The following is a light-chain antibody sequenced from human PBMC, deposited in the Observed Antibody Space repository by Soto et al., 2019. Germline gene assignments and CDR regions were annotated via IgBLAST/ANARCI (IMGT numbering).Light chain of an antibody. J-gene: IGLJ3*02. Sequence: QSVLTQPPSASGSPGQSVTISCTGTSSDVGGYNYVSWYQQHPGKAPKLMIYEVSKRPSGVPDRFSGSKSGNTASLTVSGLEAEDEADYYGSSYAGSNNVGVFGGGTKLTVL. CDR1: SSDVGGYNY. V-gene: IGLV2-8*01. CDR2: EVS. CDR3: SSYAGSNNVGV.